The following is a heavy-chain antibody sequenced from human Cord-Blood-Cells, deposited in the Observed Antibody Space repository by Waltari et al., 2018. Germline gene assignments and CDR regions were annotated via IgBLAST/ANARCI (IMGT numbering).Heavy chain of an antibody. J-gene: IGHJ4*02. D-gene: IGHD4-17*01. Sequence: QVTLRASGPALVTPTQTPPLSCTSSGFSLSTSGMCVSWLRQPPGKALEWLALLDSDDDKYYSTSLKTRLTISKDTSKNQVVLTMTNMDPVDTATYYCARNYGGNSYFDYWGQGTLVTVSS. CDR3: ARNYGGNSYFDY. V-gene: IGHV2-70*01. CDR1: GFSLSTSGMC. CDR2: LDSDDDK.